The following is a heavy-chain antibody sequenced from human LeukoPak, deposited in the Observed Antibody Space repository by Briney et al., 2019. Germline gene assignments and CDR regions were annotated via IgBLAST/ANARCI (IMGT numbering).Heavy chain of an antibody. CDR2: IYYSGST. CDR3: ARCLSGSYTDWFDP. D-gene: IGHD1-26*01. V-gene: IGHV4-59*01. J-gene: IGHJ5*02. Sequence: SETLSLTCTVSGGSISSYYWSWIRQPPGKGLEWIGYIYYSGSTNYNPSLKSRVTTSVDTSKNQFSLKLSSVTAADTAVYYCARCLSGSYTDWFDPWGQGTLVTVSS. CDR1: GGSISSYY.